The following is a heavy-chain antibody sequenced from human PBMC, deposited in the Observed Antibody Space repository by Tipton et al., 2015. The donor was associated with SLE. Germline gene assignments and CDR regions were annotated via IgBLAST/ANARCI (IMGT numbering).Heavy chain of an antibody. Sequence: TLSLTCSVSGYPIRSGYFWGWILQPPGKGLEWLGSVWQSGSTYLNPSLKGGLSLSVDTSKNQFSLRLSAATAADTARYFCARNIDSAMYIDHWGQGILVTVSS. CDR1: GYPIRSGYF. CDR3: ARNIDSAMYIDH. CDR2: VWQSGST. D-gene: IGHD2/OR15-2a*01. J-gene: IGHJ4*02. V-gene: IGHV4-38-2*02.